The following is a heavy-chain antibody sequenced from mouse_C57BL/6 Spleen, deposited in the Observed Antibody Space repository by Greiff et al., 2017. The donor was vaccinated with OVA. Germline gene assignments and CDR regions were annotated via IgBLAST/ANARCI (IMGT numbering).Heavy chain of an antibody. CDR2: INPNYGPT. J-gene: IGHJ3*01. CDR1: GYSFTDYN. V-gene: IGHV1-39*01. CDR3: ATTAQATGFAY. Sequence: EVKLQQSGPELVKPGASVKISCKASGYSFTDYNMNWVKQSNGKSLEWIGVINPNYGPTSYNQKFEGKATLTVDQSSSTAYMQLNSLTSEDSAVYYCATTAQATGFAYWGQGTLVTVSA. D-gene: IGHD3-2*02.